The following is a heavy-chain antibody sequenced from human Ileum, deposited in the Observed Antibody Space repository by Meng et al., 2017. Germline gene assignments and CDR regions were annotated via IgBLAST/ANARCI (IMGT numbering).Heavy chain of an antibody. CDR1: GFTFSSYA. CDR3: ARAGHDAFDI. V-gene: IGHV3-30*01. Sequence: QVQLVESGGVVVQPGRSLRLSCRASGFTFSSYAMHWVRQAPGKGLEWVAVISYDGSNKYYADSVKGRFTISRDNSKNTLYLQMNSLRAEDTAVYYCARAGHDAFDIWGQGTMVTVSS. CDR2: ISYDGSNK. J-gene: IGHJ3*02.